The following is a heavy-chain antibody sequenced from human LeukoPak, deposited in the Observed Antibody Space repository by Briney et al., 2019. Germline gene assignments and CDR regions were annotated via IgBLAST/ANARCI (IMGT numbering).Heavy chain of an antibody. J-gene: IGHJ6*03. V-gene: IGHV3-21*01. Sequence: GGSLRLSCAASGFTFSSYEMNWVRQAPGKGLEWVSSISSSSSYIYYADSVKGRFTISRDNAKNSLYLQMNSLRAEDTAVYYCARVGHDGYYYDSSGYYYYMDVWGKGTTVTVSS. CDR2: ISSSSSYI. CDR1: GFTFSSYE. CDR3: ARVGHDGYYYDSSGYYYYMDV. D-gene: IGHD3-22*01.